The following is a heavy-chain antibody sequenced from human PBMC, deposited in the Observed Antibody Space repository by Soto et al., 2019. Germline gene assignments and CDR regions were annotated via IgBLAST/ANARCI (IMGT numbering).Heavy chain of an antibody. CDR1: GFTLTSSG. CDR2: IVVGAGNT. V-gene: IGHV1-58*01. J-gene: IGHJ2*01. CDR3: AAELYSGGTFCSSDL. D-gene: IGHD2-15*01. Sequence: SVKGSWKGSGFTLTSSGVPWGRQARGHRLEGMGWIVVGAGNTNYAQELQERLTITRDMSTNTAYMELSSLRSEDTAVYYCAAELYSGGTFCSSDLWG.